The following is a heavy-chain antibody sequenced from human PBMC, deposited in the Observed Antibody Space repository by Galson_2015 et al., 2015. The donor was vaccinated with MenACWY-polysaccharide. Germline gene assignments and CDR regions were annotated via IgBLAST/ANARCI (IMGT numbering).Heavy chain of an antibody. D-gene: IGHD5-18*01. CDR1: GYTFTTYG. CDR3: ARDRFILSYVDTALVSHWFDP. V-gene: IGHV1-18*01. CDR2: ISVYNGNT. J-gene: IGHJ5*02. Sequence: SVKVCCKASGYTFTTYGITWVRQAPGQGLEWMGWISVYNGNTNYAQKLQGRVTMTTDTSTSTAYMELRSLRSDDTAVYYCARDRFILSYVDTALVSHWFDPWGQGTLVTVSS.